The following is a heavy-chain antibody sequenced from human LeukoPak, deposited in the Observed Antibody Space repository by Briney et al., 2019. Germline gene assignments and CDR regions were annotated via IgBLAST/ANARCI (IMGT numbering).Heavy chain of an antibody. CDR2: IYSGGNT. D-gene: IGHD3-10*01. V-gene: IGHV3-53*01. Sequence: GGSLRLSCAASGFTVSSNYMSWVRQAPGKGLEWVSVIYSGGNTYYADSVKGRFTISRDNSKNTLYLQMNSLRAEDTAVYYCARAKSGPLGAFDIWGQGTMVTVSS. J-gene: IGHJ3*02. CDR3: ARAKSGPLGAFDI. CDR1: GFTVSSNY.